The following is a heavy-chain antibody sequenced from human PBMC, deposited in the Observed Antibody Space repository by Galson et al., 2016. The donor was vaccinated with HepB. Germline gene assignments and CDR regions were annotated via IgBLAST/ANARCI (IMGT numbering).Heavy chain of an antibody. CDR1: GYTFTSYG. J-gene: IGHJ5*02. CDR3: ARGNSDWMKRIEP. Sequence: SCKASGYTFTSYGISWVRQTPGQGLEWMGWISAYNGNTNYAQKLQGRVTMTTDTSTSTAYMELRSLRSDDTALYYCARGNSDWMKRIEPWGQGTLVTVSS. D-gene: IGHD6-19*01. CDR2: ISAYNGNT. V-gene: IGHV1-18*01.